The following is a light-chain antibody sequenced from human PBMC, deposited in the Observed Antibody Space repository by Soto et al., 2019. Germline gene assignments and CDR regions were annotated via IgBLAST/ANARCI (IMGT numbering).Light chain of an antibody. J-gene: IGLJ3*02. CDR2: DVS. CDR1: SSDVGGYNY. Sequence: QSALTQPRSVSGSPGQSVTISCTGTSSDVGGYNYVSWYQQHPGKAPKLMIYDVSKRPSGVPDRFSGSKSGNTASLTISGLQAEDEADYYCCSYAGSYTVFGGGTSSPS. CDR3: CSYAGSYTV. V-gene: IGLV2-11*01.